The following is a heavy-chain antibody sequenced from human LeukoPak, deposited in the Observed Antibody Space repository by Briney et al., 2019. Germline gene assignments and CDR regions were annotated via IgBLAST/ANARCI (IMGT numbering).Heavy chain of an antibody. D-gene: IGHD1-26*01. Sequence: SEILSLTCTVSGGSISSYYWSWIRQPPGKGLEWIGYIYYSGSTNYNPSLKSRVTISVDTSENQFSLKLSSVTAADTAVYYCARGLTVVGATTRFDPWGQGTLVTVSS. J-gene: IGHJ5*02. V-gene: IGHV4-59*01. CDR2: IYYSGST. CDR3: ARGLTVVGATTRFDP. CDR1: GGSISSYY.